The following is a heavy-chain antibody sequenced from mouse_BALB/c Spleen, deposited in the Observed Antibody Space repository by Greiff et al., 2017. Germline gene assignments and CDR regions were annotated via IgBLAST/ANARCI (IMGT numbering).Heavy chain of an antibody. V-gene: IGHV6-6*02. D-gene: IGHD2-1*01. CDR1: GFTFSNYW. CDR2: IRLKSNNYAT. J-gene: IGHJ4*01. Sequence: EVKLEESGGGLVQPGGSMKLSCVASGFTFSNYWMNWVRQSPEKGLEWVAEIRLKSNNYATHYAESVKGRFTISRDDSKSSVYLQMNNLRAEDTGIYYCTRAIYYGNLGAMDYWGQGTSVTVSS. CDR3: TRAIYYGNLGAMDY.